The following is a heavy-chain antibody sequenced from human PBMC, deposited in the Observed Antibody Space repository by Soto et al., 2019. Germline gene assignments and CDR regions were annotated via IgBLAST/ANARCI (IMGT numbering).Heavy chain of an antibody. CDR2: IVPSLDTT. V-gene: IGHV1-69*11. J-gene: IGHJ6*02. CDR1: GGTFSSSG. CDR3: ARWPQPRYTADPYAGDV. Sequence: QVHLVQSGTEVKKPGSSVKVSCKSSGGTFSSSGFSWVRQAPGQGLEWMGMIVPSLDTTNNAQKFQARVTITADEVTSTAYMELRSLRAEDTAVYYCARWPQPRYTADPYAGDVWGQWTRVIVSS. D-gene: IGHD3-16*02.